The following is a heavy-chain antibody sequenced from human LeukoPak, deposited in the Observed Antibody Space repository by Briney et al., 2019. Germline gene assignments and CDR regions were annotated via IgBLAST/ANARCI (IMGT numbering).Heavy chain of an antibody. CDR2: IYYSGST. V-gene: IGHV4-59*08. CDR3: ARTRYSGSYYE. J-gene: IGHJ4*02. CDR1: GGSISSYY. D-gene: IGHD1-26*01. Sequence: SETLSLTCTVSGGSISSYYWSWIRQPPGKGLEWIGYIYYSGSTNYNPSLKSRVTISVDTSKNQFSLKLSSVTAADTAVYYCARTRYSGSYYEWGQGTLVTVSS.